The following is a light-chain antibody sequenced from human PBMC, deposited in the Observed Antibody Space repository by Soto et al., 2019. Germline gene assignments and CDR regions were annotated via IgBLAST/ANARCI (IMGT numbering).Light chain of an antibody. Sequence: DIQMTQSPSTLSASVGDRVTITCRASQSISSWLAWYQQKPGKAPKLLIYKASSLASGVPSRFSGSGSGTAFTLTISSLQPDDLATYYCQQDNSFPTLGHGTKVEIK. CDR1: QSISSW. CDR2: KAS. J-gene: IGKJ1*01. V-gene: IGKV1-5*03. CDR3: QQDNSFPT.